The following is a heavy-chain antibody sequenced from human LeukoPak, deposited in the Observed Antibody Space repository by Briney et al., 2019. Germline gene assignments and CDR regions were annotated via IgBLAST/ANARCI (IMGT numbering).Heavy chain of an antibody. CDR2: IASDGFMA. D-gene: IGHD3/OR15-3a*01. CDR1: GFTFTSYP. CDR3: AKDLFLFFGDT. V-gene: IGHV3-23*01. Sequence: GGSLRLSCAASGFTFTSYPMNWVRHAPGKGLEWVATIASDGFMAYYADSLKGRFVISRDNSQQTIYLQMNSLRADDTAVYYCAKDLFLFFGDTRGQGTLVTVSS. J-gene: IGHJ5*02.